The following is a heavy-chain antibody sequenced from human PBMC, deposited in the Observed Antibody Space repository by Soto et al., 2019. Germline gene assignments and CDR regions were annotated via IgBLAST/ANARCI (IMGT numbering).Heavy chain of an antibody. CDR2: IYYSGST. CDR3: ARAPGYSGAHFDY. J-gene: IGHJ4*02. CDR1: GGSISSYY. Sequence: QVQLQESGPGLVKPSETLSLTCTVSGGSISSYYWSWIRQPPGKGLEWIGYIYYSGSTNYNPSLKSRVTISVDTSKNQFSLKLSSVTAADTAVYYCARAPGYSGAHFDYWGQGTLVTVSS. V-gene: IGHV4-59*01. D-gene: IGHD2-21*01.